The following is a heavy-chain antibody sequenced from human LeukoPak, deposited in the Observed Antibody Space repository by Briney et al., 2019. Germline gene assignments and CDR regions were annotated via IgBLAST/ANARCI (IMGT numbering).Heavy chain of an antibody. V-gene: IGHV1-69*04. CDR3: AREYGGGYSYGYYY. J-gene: IGHJ4*02. CDR2: IIPILGIA. CDR1: GGTFSSYA. Sequence: ASVKVSCKASGGTFSSYAISWVRQAPGQGLEWVGRIIPILGIANYAQKFQGRVTITADKSTSTAYMELGSLRSEDTAVYYCAREYGGGYSYGYYYWGQGTLVTVSS. D-gene: IGHD5-18*01.